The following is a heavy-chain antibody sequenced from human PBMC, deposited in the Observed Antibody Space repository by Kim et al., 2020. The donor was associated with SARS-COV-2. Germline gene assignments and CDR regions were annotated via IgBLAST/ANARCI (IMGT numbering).Heavy chain of an antibody. V-gene: IGHV3-23*01. D-gene: IGHD6-13*01. Sequence: YADSVKGRFTISRDNSKNTLYLQMNSLRAEDTAVYYCAKPGQQLGLFDYWGQGTLVTVSS. J-gene: IGHJ4*02. CDR3: AKPGQQLGLFDY.